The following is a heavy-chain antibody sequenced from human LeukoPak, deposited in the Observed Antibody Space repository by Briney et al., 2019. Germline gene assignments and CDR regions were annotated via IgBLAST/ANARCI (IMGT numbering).Heavy chain of an antibody. CDR2: LYSGGST. CDR1: GFTVSSNS. V-gene: IGHV3-53*05. D-gene: IGHD6-6*01. Sequence: GGSLRLSCAASGFTVSSNSMSWVRQAPGKGLEWVSILYSGGSTYYADSVKGRFTISRDNSKNTLYLQMNSLRAEDTAVYYCAKEKYSSSSVADYWGQGTLVTVSS. CDR3: AKEKYSSSSVADY. J-gene: IGHJ4*02.